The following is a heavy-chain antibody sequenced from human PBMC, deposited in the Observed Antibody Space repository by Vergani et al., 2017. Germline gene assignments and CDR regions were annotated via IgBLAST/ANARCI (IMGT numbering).Heavy chain of an antibody. Sequence: QVQLVQSGAEVKKPGASVKVSCKASGYTFTSYDINWVRQATGQGLEWMGWMNPNSGNTGYAQKFQGRVTMTRNTSISTAYMELSSLRSEDTAVYCCARGLYDFWSGTDYFDYWGQGTLVTVSS. CDR3: ARGLYDFWSGTDYFDY. J-gene: IGHJ4*02. CDR1: GYTFTSYD. V-gene: IGHV1-8*02. D-gene: IGHD3-3*01. CDR2: MNPNSGNT.